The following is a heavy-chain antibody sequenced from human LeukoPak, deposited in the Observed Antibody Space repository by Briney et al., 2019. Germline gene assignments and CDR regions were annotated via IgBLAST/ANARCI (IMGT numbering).Heavy chain of an antibody. D-gene: IGHD6-13*01. CDR3: ARHPVLSDTGVPDGIRDY. V-gene: IGHV4-59*08. CDR2: IYYSGST. CDR1: GGSISSYY. J-gene: IGHJ4*02. Sequence: SETLSLTCTVSGGSISSYYWSWIRQPPGKGLEWIGYIYYSGSTNYNPSLKSRVTISVDTSKNQFSLELSSVTAADTAVYYCARHPVLSDTGVPDGIRDYWGQGTLVTVSS.